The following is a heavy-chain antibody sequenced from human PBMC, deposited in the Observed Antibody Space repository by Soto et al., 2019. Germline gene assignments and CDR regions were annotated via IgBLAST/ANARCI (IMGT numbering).Heavy chain of an antibody. V-gene: IGHV4-4*02. Sequence: SETLSLTCAVSGGSFTSNNWWTWVRQPPGQGLEWIGEIYRTGSTNYNPSLKSRVTISLDKSENQFSLKVTSLTAADTAVYYWASRDPGTSVDYWGQGTLVTSPQ. CDR3: ASRDPGTSVDY. J-gene: IGHJ4*02. D-gene: IGHD1-7*01. CDR1: GGSFTSNNW. CDR2: IYRTGST.